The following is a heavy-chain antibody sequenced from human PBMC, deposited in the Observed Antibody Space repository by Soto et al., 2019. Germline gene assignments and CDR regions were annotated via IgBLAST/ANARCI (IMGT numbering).Heavy chain of an antibody. CDR1: GGSFSGYY. J-gene: IGHJ6*02. V-gene: IGHV4-34*01. CDR3: ARDPYCSGGSCYSVGYYYGMDV. Sequence: SETLSLTCAVYGGSFSGYYWSWIRQPPGKGLEWIGEINHSGSTYYNPSLKSRVTISVDTSKNQFSLKLSSVTAADTAVYYCARDPYCSGGSCYSVGYYYGMDVWGQGTTVTVSS. D-gene: IGHD2-15*01. CDR2: INHSGST.